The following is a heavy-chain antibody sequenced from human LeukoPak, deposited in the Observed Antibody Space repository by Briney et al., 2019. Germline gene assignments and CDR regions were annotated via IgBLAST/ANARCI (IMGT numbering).Heavy chain of an antibody. J-gene: IGHJ5*02. CDR3: TREARVGNWFDP. D-gene: IGHD2-2*01. CDR1: GYTFTDDY. Sequence: ASVKVSCRASGYTFTDDYIHWVRQAPRQGLQWMGWINPDNGGTNYAQKFQGRVTMTRDTSIRTVYMDLSRLRSDDTAVFYCTREARVGNWFDPWGQGTQVTVSS. CDR2: INPDNGGT. V-gene: IGHV1-2*02.